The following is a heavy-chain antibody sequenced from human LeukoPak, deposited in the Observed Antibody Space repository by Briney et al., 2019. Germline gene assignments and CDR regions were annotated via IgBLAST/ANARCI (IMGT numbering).Heavy chain of an antibody. V-gene: IGHV3-21*01. CDR1: GFTFSVAW. Sequence: PGGSLRLSCAASGFTFSVAWMNWVRQAPGKGLEWVSSISSNSNYIYYADSVKGRFTISRDNARNSLYLQMNSLRAEDMAVYYCARDETWTFDYWGQGTLVTVSS. CDR2: ISSNSNYI. CDR3: ARDETWTFDY. J-gene: IGHJ4*02. D-gene: IGHD3/OR15-3a*01.